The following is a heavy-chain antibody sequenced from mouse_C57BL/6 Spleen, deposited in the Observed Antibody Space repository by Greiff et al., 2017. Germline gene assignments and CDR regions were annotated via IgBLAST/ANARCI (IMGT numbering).Heavy chain of an antibody. J-gene: IGHJ3*01. V-gene: IGHV1-50*01. Sequence: QVQLQQPGAELVKPGASVKLSCKASGYTFTSYWMQWVKQRPGQGLEWIGEIDPSDSYTNYNQKFTGKATLTVDTSSSTAYMQLSSLTSEDSAVYSCFYYDYGAAWFAYWGQGTLVTVSA. CDR3: FYYDYGAAWFAY. D-gene: IGHD2-4*01. CDR1: GYTFTSYW. CDR2: IDPSDSYT.